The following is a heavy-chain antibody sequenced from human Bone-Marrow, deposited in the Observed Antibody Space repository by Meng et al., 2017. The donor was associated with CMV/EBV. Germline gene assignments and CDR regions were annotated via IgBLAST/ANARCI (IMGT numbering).Heavy chain of an antibody. CDR1: GFTFSSYS. Sequence: GGSLRLSCAASGFTFSSYSMNWVRQAPGKGLEWVSSISSSSSYIYYADSVKGRFTISRDNAKNSLYLQMNSLRAEDTAVYYCARSYYDFWSGYRNYGMDVCGQGTTVTVSS. CDR2: ISSSSSYI. D-gene: IGHD3-3*01. CDR3: ARSYYDFWSGYRNYGMDV. J-gene: IGHJ6*02. V-gene: IGHV3-21*01.